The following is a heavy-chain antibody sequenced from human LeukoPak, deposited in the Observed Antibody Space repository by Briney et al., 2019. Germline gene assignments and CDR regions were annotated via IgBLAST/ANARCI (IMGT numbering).Heavy chain of an antibody. CDR2: ISYDGSNK. Sequence: GGSLRLSCAASGFSFSSYAMHWVRQAPGKGLEWVAFISYDGSNKYYADSVKGRFTISRDNAKNSLYLQMNSLRAEDTALYYCAKDVMITFGGVIAGGAFDIWGQGTMVTVSS. J-gene: IGHJ3*02. D-gene: IGHD3-16*02. CDR3: AKDVMITFGGVIAGGAFDI. CDR1: GFSFSSYA. V-gene: IGHV3-30-3*01.